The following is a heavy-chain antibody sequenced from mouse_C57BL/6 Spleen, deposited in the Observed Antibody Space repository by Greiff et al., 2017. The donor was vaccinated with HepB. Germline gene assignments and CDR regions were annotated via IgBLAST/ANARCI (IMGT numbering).Heavy chain of an antibody. V-gene: IGHV3-6*01. J-gene: IGHJ1*03. Sequence: EVKLMESGPGLVKPSQSLSLTCSVTGYSITSGYYWNWIRQFPGNKLEWMGYISYDGSNNYNPSLKNRISITRDTSKNQFFLKLNSVTTEDTATYYCASLFITTVVATPYWYFDVWGTGTTVTVAS. CDR2: ISYDGSN. D-gene: IGHD1-1*01. CDR3: ASLFITTVVATPYWYFDV. CDR1: GYSITSGYY.